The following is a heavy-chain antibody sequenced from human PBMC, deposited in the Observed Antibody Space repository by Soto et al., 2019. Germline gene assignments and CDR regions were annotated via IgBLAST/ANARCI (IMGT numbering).Heavy chain of an antibody. D-gene: IGHD1-7*01. Sequence: LSCAASGFTFSSHAMTWVRQAPGKGLEWVSTIGDSGVDTYYTDSVKGRFTISRDNSKQVLFLQMNSLTADDTALYYCAREASEWNYIDYWGQGTLVTVSS. V-gene: IGHV3-23*01. CDR3: AREASEWNYIDY. J-gene: IGHJ4*02. CDR2: IGDSGVDT. CDR1: GFTFSSHA.